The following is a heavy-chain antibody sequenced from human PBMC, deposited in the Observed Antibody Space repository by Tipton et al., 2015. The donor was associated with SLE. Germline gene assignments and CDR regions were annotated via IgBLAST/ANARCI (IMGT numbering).Heavy chain of an antibody. CDR2: IYYSGST. V-gene: IGHV4-39*07. D-gene: IGHD7-27*01. Sequence: TLSLTCTVSGGSISVSSYYWGWIRQPPGKGLEWIGSIYYSGSTYYNPSLKSRVTISVDTSKNQFSLKMTSVTAADTAVYYCARIGGAGDLYYYYMDVWGKGTTVTVSS. CDR3: ARIGGAGDLYYYYMDV. J-gene: IGHJ6*03. CDR1: GGSISVSSYY.